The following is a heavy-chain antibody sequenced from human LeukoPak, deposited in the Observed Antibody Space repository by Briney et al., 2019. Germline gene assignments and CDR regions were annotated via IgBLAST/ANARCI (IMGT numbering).Heavy chain of an antibody. CDR3: ARLLPPAAFDY. V-gene: IGHV4-4*07. CDR1: GGSISSYY. J-gene: IGHJ4*02. D-gene: IGHD2-2*01. Sequence: SETLSLTRTVSGGSISSYYWSWIRQPAGKGLEWIGRIYASGSNNYNPSLKSRVTMSVDTSKNQISLKLSSVTAADTAVYYCARLLPPAAFDYWGQGTLVTVSS. CDR2: IYASGSN.